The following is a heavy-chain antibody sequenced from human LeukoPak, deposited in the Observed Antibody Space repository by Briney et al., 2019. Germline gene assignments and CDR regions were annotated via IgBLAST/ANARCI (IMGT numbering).Heavy chain of an antibody. J-gene: IGHJ4*02. CDR1: GYTFTSYD. V-gene: IGHV1-8*01. D-gene: IGHD5-18*01. Sequence: ASVKVSCKASGYTFTSYDINWVRQATGQGLEWMGWMNPNSGNTGYAQKFQGRVTMTRNTSISTAYMELSSLRSEDTAVYYCTTGAWIQLWLADYWGRGTLVTVSS. CDR2: MNPNSGNT. CDR3: TTGAWIQLWLADY.